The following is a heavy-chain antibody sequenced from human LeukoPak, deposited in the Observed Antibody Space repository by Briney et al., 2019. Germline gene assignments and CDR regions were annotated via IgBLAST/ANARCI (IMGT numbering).Heavy chain of an antibody. CDR1: GFTFSSYA. Sequence: AGGSLRLSCAASGFTFSSYAMSWVRQAPGKGLEWVSVISGSGGSTYYADSVKGRFTISRDNSKNTLSLQMHSLRAEDTAVYYCAKDRGHYYTYDYWGHGTLVTVSS. CDR3: AKDRGHYYTYDY. J-gene: IGHJ4*01. D-gene: IGHD3-22*01. CDR2: ISGSGGST. V-gene: IGHV3-23*01.